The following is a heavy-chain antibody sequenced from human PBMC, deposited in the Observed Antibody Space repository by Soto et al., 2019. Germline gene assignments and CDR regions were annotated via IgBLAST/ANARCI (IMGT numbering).Heavy chain of an antibody. J-gene: IGHJ6*02. CDR2: ISANIIST. V-gene: IGHV3-23*01. D-gene: IGHD2-15*01. CDR3: ARVDTPTVRVGMDV. CDR1: GFNFNSHA. Sequence: EVQLLESGGGLVQPGGSLRLSCAASGFNFNSHAMTWVRQAPGKGLEWVSTISANIISTYYADSVKGRFTISRDNSKNPLYLQMSSLRVEDTAVYHCARVDTPTVRVGMDVWGQGTTVTVSS.